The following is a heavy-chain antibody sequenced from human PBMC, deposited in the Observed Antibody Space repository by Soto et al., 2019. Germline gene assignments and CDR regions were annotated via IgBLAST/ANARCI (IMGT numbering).Heavy chain of an antibody. D-gene: IGHD4-17*01. CDR2: IYYSGST. V-gene: IGHV4-59*01. Sequence: TSETLSLTCTVSGGSISSYYWSWIRQPPGKGLEWIGYIYYSGSTKYNPSLKGRVTISVDTSKNQFSLKLSSVTAADTAVYYCARGYGDFRYYYGMDVWGQGTTVTVSS. CDR3: ARGYGDFRYYYGMDV. J-gene: IGHJ6*02. CDR1: GGSISSYY.